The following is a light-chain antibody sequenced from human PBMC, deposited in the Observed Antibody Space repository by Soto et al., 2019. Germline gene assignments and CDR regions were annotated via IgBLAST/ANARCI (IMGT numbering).Light chain of an antibody. V-gene: IGKV3-15*01. CDR3: KQYGNSPRT. CDR1: QSVSSK. CDR2: GAS. J-gene: IGKJ5*01. Sequence: EIVMTQSPATLSVSPGEGATLSCRASQSVSSKLAWYQQKPGQAPRLLIYGASTRATGIQARFSGSGSGTEFTLIISSLQSEDSAVYFCKQYGNSPRTFGQGTRLEIK.